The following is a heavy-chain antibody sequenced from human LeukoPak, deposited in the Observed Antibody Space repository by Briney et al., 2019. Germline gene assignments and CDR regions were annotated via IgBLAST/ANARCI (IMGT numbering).Heavy chain of an antibody. V-gene: IGHV5-10-1*01. CDR1: GYSFTSYW. CDR3: ARQATSIAARPYDY. Sequence: GESLKISCKGSGYSFTSYWISWVRQMPGKGLEWMGRIDPSDSYTNYSPSFQGHVTISADKSISTAYLQWSSLKASDTAMYYGARQATSIAARPYDYWGQGTLVTVSS. CDR2: IDPSDSYT. D-gene: IGHD6-6*01. J-gene: IGHJ4*02.